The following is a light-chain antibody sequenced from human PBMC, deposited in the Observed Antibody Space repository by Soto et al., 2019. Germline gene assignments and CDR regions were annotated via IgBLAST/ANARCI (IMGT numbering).Light chain of an antibody. V-gene: IGLV2-8*01. CDR2: EVT. J-gene: IGLJ2*01. Sequence: QSALTQPPSASGSPGQSVTISCTGTSSDVGGYNYVSWYQHHPGKAPQLMSYEVTNRPSGVPDSFYGSKSGNSASLTVSGLRDEDEASWYCCSLADGNNYVFGGGTKLTVL. CDR3: CSLADGNNYV. CDR1: SSDVGGYNY.